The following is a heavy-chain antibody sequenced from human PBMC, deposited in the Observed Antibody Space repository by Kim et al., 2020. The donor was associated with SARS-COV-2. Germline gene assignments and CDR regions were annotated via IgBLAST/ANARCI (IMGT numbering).Heavy chain of an antibody. CDR3: ARHLGSPLLWFGEFDY. J-gene: IGHJ4*02. D-gene: IGHD3-10*01. Sequence: SLKSRVTISVDTSKNQVSRKLSSVTAADTAVYYCARHLGSPLLWFGEFDYWGQGTLVTVSS. V-gene: IGHV4-39*01.